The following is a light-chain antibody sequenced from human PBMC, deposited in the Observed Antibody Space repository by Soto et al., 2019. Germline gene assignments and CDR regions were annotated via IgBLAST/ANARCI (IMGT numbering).Light chain of an antibody. V-gene: IGKV3-15*01. J-gene: IGKJ1*01. CDR3: QQYNNLTCT. CDR1: QSVSSY. Sequence: DIVMTQSPSTLSVSAGERATLSCRASQSVSSYLAWYQQKPGQAPRLLIYAASNRDTGIPARFSGSGSGTEFTLTISSLQSEDFAIYYCQQYNNLTCTFGQGTKVEIK. CDR2: AAS.